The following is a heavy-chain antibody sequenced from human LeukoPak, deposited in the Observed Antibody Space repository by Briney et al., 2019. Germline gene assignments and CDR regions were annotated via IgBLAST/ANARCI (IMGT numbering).Heavy chain of an antibody. CDR3: AKGCGSYGQTPLFDY. D-gene: IGHD5-18*01. CDR2: ISSNGGST. V-gene: IGHV3-64*04. J-gene: IGHJ4*02. CDR1: GFTFSSYA. Sequence: GGSLRLSCSASGFTFSSYAMHWVRQAPGKGLEYVSAISSNGGSTYYADSVKGRFTISRDNSKNTLYLQMNSLRAEDTAVYYCAKGCGSYGQTPLFDYWGQGTLVTVSS.